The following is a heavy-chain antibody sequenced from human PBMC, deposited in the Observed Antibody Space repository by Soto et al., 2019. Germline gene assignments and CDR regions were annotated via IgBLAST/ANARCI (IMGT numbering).Heavy chain of an antibody. D-gene: IGHD4-17*01. J-gene: IGHJ2*01. Sequence: QVQLVESGGGVVQPGRSLRLSCAASGFTFSSYGMHWVRQAPGKGLEWVAVISYDGSNKYYADSVKGRFTISRDNSKNRLYLQMNSLRAEDTAVYYGAAWGDYIVGYFDLWGRGTLVTVSS. CDR1: GFTFSSYG. CDR3: AAWGDYIVGYFDL. V-gene: IGHV3-30*03. CDR2: ISYDGSNK.